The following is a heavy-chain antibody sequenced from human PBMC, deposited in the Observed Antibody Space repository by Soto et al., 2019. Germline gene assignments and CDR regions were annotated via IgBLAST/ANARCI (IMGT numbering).Heavy chain of an antibody. V-gene: IGHV2-5*02. CDR3: AHKVTADLNARVFDY. J-gene: IGHJ4*02. CDR2: VYWDDDN. Sequence: QITLKESGPTLVQPTQTLTLTCSLSGFSVTTHGVGVGWIRQPPGKALEWLAVVYWDDDNRYRPSLKSRVTLTRDISKDQVVFTMANMDPADTATYYCAHKVTADLNARVFDYWGQGTPVTVSS. CDR1: GFSVTTHGVG.